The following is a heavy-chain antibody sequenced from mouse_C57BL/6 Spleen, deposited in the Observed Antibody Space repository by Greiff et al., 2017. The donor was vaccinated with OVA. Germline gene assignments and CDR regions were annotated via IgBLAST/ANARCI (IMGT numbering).Heavy chain of an antibody. Sequence: VQLQQSGPELVKPGASVKISCKASGYSFTSYYIHWVKQRPGQGLEWIGWIYPGSGNTKYNEKFKGKATLTADTSSSTAYMQLSSLTSEDSAVYYCARDDGYDGDWFAYWGQGTLVTVSA. D-gene: IGHD2-2*01. CDR3: ARDDGYDGDWFAY. CDR2: IYPGSGNT. V-gene: IGHV1-66*01. J-gene: IGHJ3*01. CDR1: GYSFTSYY.